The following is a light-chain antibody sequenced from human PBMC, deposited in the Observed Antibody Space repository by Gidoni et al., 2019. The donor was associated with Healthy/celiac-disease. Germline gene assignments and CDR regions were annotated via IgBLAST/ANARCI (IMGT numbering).Light chain of an antibody. CDR1: QSVSRSY. J-gene: IGKJ1*01. CDR2: GAS. Sequence: EIVLTQSPGTLSLSPGDRATLPCRASQSVSRSYLAWYQQKPGQAPRLLIYGASSRATGIPDRFSGSGSGTDFTLTISRLEPEDFAVYYCQQYGSSSWTFGQGTKVEIK. V-gene: IGKV3-20*01. CDR3: QQYGSSSWT.